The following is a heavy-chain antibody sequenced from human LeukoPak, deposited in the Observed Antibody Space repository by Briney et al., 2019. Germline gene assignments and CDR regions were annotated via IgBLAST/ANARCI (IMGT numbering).Heavy chain of an antibody. CDR2: ISSSGSTI. CDR1: GFTFSSYE. J-gene: IGHJ4*02. D-gene: IGHD1-26*01. CDR3: ARGGGTWELLPLSDYFDY. Sequence: PGGSLRLSCAASGFTFSSYEMYWVRQAPGKGLEWVSYISSSGSTIYYADSVKGRFTISRDNAKNSLYLQMNSLRAEDTAVYYCARGGGTWELLPLSDYFDYWGQGTLVTVSS. V-gene: IGHV3-48*03.